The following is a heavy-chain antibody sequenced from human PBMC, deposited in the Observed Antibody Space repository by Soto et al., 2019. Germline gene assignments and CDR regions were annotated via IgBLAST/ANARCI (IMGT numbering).Heavy chain of an antibody. CDR2: ISAYNGST. J-gene: IGHJ5*02. CDR3: ARDGSSQDAGNWSDP. Sequence: ASVKVSCKASGYTFTSYGNSWVRQAPGQGLEWMGWISAYNGSTNYAQKLQGRVTMTTDTSTSTAYMELRSLRSDDTAVYYCARDGSSQDAGNWSDPWGQGTLVTVSS. V-gene: IGHV1-18*01. D-gene: IGHD6-13*01. CDR1: GYTFTSYG.